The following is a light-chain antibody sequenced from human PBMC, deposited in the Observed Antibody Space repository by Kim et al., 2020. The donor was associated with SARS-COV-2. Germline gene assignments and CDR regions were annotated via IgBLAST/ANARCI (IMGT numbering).Light chain of an antibody. CDR1: SLRSYY. CDR3: NSRDSSGNHLRVV. V-gene: IGLV3-19*01. CDR2: GKN. J-gene: IGLJ2*01. Sequence: SSELTQDPAVSVALGQTVRITCQGDSLRSYYASWYQQKPGQAPVLVIYGKNNRPSGIPDRFSGSSSGNKASLTITGAQAEDEADYYCNSRDSSGNHLRVV.